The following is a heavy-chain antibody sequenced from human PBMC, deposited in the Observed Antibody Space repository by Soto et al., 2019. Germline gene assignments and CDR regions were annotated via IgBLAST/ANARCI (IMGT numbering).Heavy chain of an antibody. CDR1: GFPFSSYG. J-gene: IGHJ4*02. CDR3: ARPGRDFWSGRYDFDY. Sequence: QVQLVESGGGVVQPGRSLRLSCAASGFPFSSYGMHWVRQAPGKGLEWVAVISYDGSNKDYADSVKGRFTISRDNSKNTLYLQMNSLRAEDTAVYYCARPGRDFWSGRYDFDYWGQGALVTVSS. CDR2: ISYDGSNK. V-gene: IGHV3-30*03. D-gene: IGHD3-3*01.